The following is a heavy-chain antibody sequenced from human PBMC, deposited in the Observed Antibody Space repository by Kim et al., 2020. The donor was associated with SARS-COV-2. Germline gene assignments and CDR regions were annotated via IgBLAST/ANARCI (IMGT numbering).Heavy chain of an antibody. CDR3: AKKGYMFELNTYYGMDL. J-gene: IGHJ6*02. D-gene: IGHD6-13*01. V-gene: IGHV3-30*02. Sequence: LKGRFTVSRDYSKNQLFLQMNSLTAEDTAVYYCAKKGYMFELNTYYGMDLWGQGTTVTVSS.